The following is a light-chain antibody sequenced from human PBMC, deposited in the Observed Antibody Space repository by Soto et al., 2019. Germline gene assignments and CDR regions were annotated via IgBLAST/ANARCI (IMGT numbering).Light chain of an antibody. Sequence: QSVLTQPASVSASPGQSITISCAGTSSDVGGWPHVSWYQQHPGKAPKLVIYEVSNRPSGVSSRFSGSKSGSTASLTISGLQDEDEDDYYCSSYTSSSTLVFGGGTKLTVL. J-gene: IGLJ2*01. CDR2: EVS. CDR3: SSYTSSSTLV. CDR1: SSDVGGWPH. V-gene: IGLV2-14*01.